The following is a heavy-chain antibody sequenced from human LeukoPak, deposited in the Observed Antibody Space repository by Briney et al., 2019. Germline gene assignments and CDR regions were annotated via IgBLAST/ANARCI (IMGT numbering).Heavy chain of an antibody. D-gene: IGHD5-12*01. CDR1: GGTFISYA. J-gene: IGHJ4*02. V-gene: IGHV1-69*01. Sequence: SVKVSCKASGGTFISYAISWVRQAPGQGLEWMGGIIPIFGTANYAQKFQGRVTITADESTSTAYMELSSLRSDDTAVYYCARPDIVATGEYYFDYWGQGTLVTVSS. CDR3: ARPDIVATGEYYFDY. CDR2: IIPIFGTA.